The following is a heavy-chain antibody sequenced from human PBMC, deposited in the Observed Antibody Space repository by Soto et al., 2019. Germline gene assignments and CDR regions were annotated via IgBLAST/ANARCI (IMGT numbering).Heavy chain of an antibody. J-gene: IGHJ5*02. CDR1: GGSISSGGYY. Sequence: SETLSLTCTVSGGSISSGGYYWSWIRQHPGKGLEWIGYTYYSGRTYYNPSLHSRVSIAVDTTENQFSLKLTSVTDADTSVYYCARGSFSSSSSWFDPWGRGTLVTVSS. CDR2: TYYSGRT. CDR3: ARGSFSSSSSWFDP. D-gene: IGHD6-6*01. V-gene: IGHV4-31*03.